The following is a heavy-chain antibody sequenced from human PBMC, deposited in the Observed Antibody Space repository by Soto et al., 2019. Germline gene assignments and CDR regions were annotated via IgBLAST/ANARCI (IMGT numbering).Heavy chain of an antibody. J-gene: IGHJ6*03. V-gene: IGHV3-11*01. Sequence: QVQLVESGGGLVKPGGSLRLSCAASGFTFSDYYMSWIRQAPGKGLEWVSYISSSGSTIYYADSVKGRFTISRDNAKNSRYLQMSSLRAEATAVYYCARATGLVRGVHYYYYYMDVWGKGTTVTVSS. CDR3: ARATGLVRGVHYYYYYMDV. D-gene: IGHD3-10*01. CDR2: ISSSGSTI. CDR1: GFTFSDYY.